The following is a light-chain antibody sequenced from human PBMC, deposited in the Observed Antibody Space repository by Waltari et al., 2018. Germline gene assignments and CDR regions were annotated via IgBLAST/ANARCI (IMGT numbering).Light chain of an antibody. CDR1: QSVRNY. CDR3: QLRSNWPPIT. V-gene: IGKV3-11*01. CDR2: DAS. Sequence: EIVLTQSQATLCMSPGEGATLPCRASQSVRNYLTWYQPKPGQAPSLLIYDASHRATAIPARFSGSTSETYFTLTISSLEPSDFAVYYCQLRSNWPPITFGQWTRLEIK. J-gene: IGKJ5*01.